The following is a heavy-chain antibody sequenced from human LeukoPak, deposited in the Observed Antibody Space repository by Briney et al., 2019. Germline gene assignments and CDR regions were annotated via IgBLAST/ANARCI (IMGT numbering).Heavy chain of an antibody. CDR3: ARAQITMIVVALMDV. CDR2: ISSSSSYI. CDR1: GFTFSSYS. J-gene: IGHJ6*03. V-gene: IGHV3-21*01. D-gene: IGHD3-22*01. Sequence: PGGSLRLSCAASGFTFSSYSMNWVRQAPGKGLEWVSSISSSSSYIYYADSVKGRFTISRDNAKNSLYLQMNSLRAEDTAVYHCARAQITMIVVALMDVWGKGTTVTVSS.